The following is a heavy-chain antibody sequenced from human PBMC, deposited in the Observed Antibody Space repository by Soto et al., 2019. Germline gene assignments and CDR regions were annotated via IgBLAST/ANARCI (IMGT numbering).Heavy chain of an antibody. V-gene: IGHV1-2*02. J-gene: IGHJ4*02. CDR1: GNALTSFY. Sequence: ASVKVSCKTSGNALTSFYIHWVRQAPGQGLEWVGRLSPTTGGTNYAQHFQGRVTVTWDMSTFTAYMELSSLIYEDTAVYYCARPPGYVTDWYYFDTWGQGTQVTVSS. CDR2: LSPTTGGT. CDR3: ARPPGYVTDWYYFDT. D-gene: IGHD3-9*01.